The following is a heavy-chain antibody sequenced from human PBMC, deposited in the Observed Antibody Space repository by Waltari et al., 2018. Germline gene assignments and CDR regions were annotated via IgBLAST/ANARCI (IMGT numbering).Heavy chain of an antibody. CDR2: IGGSTGST. D-gene: IGHD3-10*01. J-gene: IGHJ3*02. CDR1: GFTFSSYG. Sequence: EVQLVESGGGLVQPGGSLRLSCTASGFTFSSYGMTWVRQAPGKVLEWVSAIGGSTGSTNYADSVRGRFTISRDNSKNTLYLQMNSLRAEDTALYYCAKSGRSPWAFDIWGQGTMVTVSS. CDR3: AKSGRSPWAFDI. V-gene: IGHV3-23*04.